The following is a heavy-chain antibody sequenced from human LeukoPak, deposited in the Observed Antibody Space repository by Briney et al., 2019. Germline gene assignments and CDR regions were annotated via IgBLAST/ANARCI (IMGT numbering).Heavy chain of an antibody. V-gene: IGHV3-15*01. CDR1: GFTFSSYW. CDR2: IKSKTDGGTT. J-gene: IGHJ4*02. D-gene: IGHD2-2*01. Sequence: GGSLRLSCAASGFTFSSYWMSWVRQAPGKGLEWIGRIKSKTDGGTTDYAAPVKGRFTISRDDSKNTLYLQMNSLKTEDTAVYYCSTMTVVPTDYWGQGTLVTVPS. CDR3: STMTVVPTDY.